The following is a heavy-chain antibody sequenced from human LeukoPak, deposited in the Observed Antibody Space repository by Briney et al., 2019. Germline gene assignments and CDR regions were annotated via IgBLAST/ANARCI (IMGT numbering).Heavy chain of an antibody. CDR2: IKHDGSEK. V-gene: IGHV3-7*01. Sequence: GGSLRLSCADSGFTFSSYWMNWVRQAPGEGLEWVANIKHDGSEKYYADFVKGRFTISRDNAKNSMYLQMDSLRAEDTAVYYCARDAGHSGYDLLDYWGQGTLVTVSS. CDR1: GFTFSSYW. J-gene: IGHJ4*02. D-gene: IGHD5-12*01. CDR3: ARDAGHSGYDLLDY.